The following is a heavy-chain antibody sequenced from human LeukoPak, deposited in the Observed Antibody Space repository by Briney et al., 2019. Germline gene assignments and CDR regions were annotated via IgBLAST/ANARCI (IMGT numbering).Heavy chain of an antibody. J-gene: IGHJ4*02. CDR1: GGSFSGYY. D-gene: IGHD4-17*01. V-gene: IGHV4-34*01. Sequence: PSETLSLTCAVYGGSFSGYYWSWIRQPPGKGLEWIGEINHSGSNNYNPSLKSRVTISGDTSKNQFSLKLSSVTAADTAVYYCARGSPGDYAGDYFDYWGQGTLVTVSS. CDR2: INHSGSN. CDR3: ARGSPGDYAGDYFDY.